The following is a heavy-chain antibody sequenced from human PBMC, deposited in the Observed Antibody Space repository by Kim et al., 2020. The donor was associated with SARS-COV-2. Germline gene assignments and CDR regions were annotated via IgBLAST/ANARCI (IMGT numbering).Heavy chain of an antibody. J-gene: IGHJ3*01. D-gene: IGHD1-26*01. CDR1: GFIVSPKY. V-gene: IGHV3-53*01. Sequence: GGSLRLSCATPGFIVSPKYMSWVRQAPGKGLEWVSVIYEGGSRYYADSVEGRFTISRDSSKRTVYLQMNNLRVDDTAVYYCARVTDDYGSYVEVFDVWGHGTMVTVSS. CDR2: IYEGGSR. CDR3: ARVTDDYGSYVEVFDV.